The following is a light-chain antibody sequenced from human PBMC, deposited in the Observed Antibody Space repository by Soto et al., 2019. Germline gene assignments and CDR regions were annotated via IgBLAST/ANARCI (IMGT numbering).Light chain of an antibody. CDR1: RYIGNY. J-gene: IGKJ5*01. CDR3: QQYHNLQIT. Sequence: DIQMTQSPSSLSLSVGDRVTITCQASRYIGNYLNWYQQKPGEAPKLLINDASNLETGVPSRFSGSGSGGQFTFTISSLQPEDIATYYCQQYHNLQITVGQGTRLEI. CDR2: DAS. V-gene: IGKV1-33*01.